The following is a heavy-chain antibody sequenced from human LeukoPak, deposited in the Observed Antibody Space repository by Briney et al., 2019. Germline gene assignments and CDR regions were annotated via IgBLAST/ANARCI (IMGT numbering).Heavy chain of an antibody. CDR2: IYSGGST. D-gene: IGHD3-10*01. Sequence: PGRSLRLSCAASGFTVSSNYMSWVRQAPGKGLEWVSVIYSGGSTYYADSVKGRFTISRDNSKNTLYLQMNSLRAEDTAVYYCARDNDGSGNYYYYYGMDVWGQGTTVTVSS. CDR3: ARDNDGSGNYYYYYGMDV. CDR1: GFTVSSNY. J-gene: IGHJ6*02. V-gene: IGHV3-66*01.